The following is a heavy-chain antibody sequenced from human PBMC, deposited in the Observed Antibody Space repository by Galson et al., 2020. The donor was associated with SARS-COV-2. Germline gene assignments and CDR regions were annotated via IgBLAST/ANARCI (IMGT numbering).Heavy chain of an antibody. D-gene: IGHD6-13*01. CDR3: VREGKGAAEWYWLDP. J-gene: IGHJ5*02. V-gene: IGHV1-8*01. CDR1: GYSFTSYD. CDR2: VNPNSGNT. Sequence: GESLKISCKASGYSFTSYDINWVRQATGQGLEWMGWVNPNSGNTGYAQKFQGRVTMTRDTSISTAYMELSGLRSEDTAVYYCVREGKGAAEWYWLDPWGQGTLVTVSS.